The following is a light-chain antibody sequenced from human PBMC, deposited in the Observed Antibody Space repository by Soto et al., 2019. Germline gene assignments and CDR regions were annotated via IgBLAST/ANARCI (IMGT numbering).Light chain of an antibody. J-gene: IGKJ4*01. V-gene: IGKV3-15*01. CDR3: QQYNEWPLT. CDR1: QSVSNN. CDR2: HAS. Sequence: EIVMTQSPATLSVSPGERATLSCRASQSVSNNLAWYQQKPGKAPRLLIYHASTGATGIPARFSGSGSGTELTLTIRSVQSEDFAVYYCQQYNEWPLTFGGGTKVEIK.